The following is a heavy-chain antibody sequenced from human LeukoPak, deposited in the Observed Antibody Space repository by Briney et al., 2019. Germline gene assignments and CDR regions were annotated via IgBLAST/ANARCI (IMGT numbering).Heavy chain of an antibody. J-gene: IGHJ4*02. CDR3: ATYYYGSSGYRTFDY. CDR1: GYTLTELS. D-gene: IGHD3-22*01. V-gene: IGHV1-24*01. CDR2: FDPEDGET. Sequence: ASVKVSCKVSGYTLTELSMHWVRQAPGKGLEWMGGFDPEDGETIYAQKFQGRVTMTEDTSTDTAYMELSSLRSEDTAVYYCATYYYGSSGYRTFDYWGQGTLVTVSS.